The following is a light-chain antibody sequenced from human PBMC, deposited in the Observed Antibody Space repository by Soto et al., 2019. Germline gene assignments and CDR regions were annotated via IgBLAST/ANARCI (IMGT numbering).Light chain of an antibody. J-gene: IGKJ3*01. Sequence: DFQMTQSPSSLSAAVGDRVTITCRASQDISTWLAWYQQKPGKAPKLLIYAASSLQSAVPSRFSGNGSGTDFTLTISSLQPEDSATYYCRQANTFPFSFGPGTKVDIK. CDR1: QDISTW. CDR2: AAS. CDR3: RQANTFPFS. V-gene: IGKV1-12*02.